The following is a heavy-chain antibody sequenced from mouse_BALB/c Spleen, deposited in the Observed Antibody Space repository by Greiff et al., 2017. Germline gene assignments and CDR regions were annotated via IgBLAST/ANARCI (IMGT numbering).Heavy chain of an antibody. CDR1: GFTFSSYY. CDR2: INSNGGST. CDR3: ARMATVVAKGYYFED. Sequence: EVKLMESGGGLVKLGGSLKLSCAASGFTFSSYYMSWVRQTPGKRLELVAAINSNGGSTYYPDTVKGRFTISRDNAKNTLYLQMSSLKSEDTALYYCARMATVVAKGYYFEDWGEGTTLTVSS. V-gene: IGHV5-6-2*01. D-gene: IGHD1-1*01. J-gene: IGHJ2*01.